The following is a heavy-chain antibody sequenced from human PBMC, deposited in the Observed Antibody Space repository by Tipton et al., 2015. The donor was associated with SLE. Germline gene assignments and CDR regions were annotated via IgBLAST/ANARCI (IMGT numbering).Heavy chain of an antibody. V-gene: IGHV4-34*01. J-gene: IGHJ4*02. CDR2: INHSGST. CDR3: ARQDHKGFDY. CDR1: GGSISNYY. D-gene: IGHD2-15*01. Sequence: GLVKPSETLSLTCTVSGGSISNYYWSWIRQPPGKGLEWIGEINHSGSTNYNPSLKSRVTISVDTSKNQFSLKLSSVTAADTAVYYCARQDHKGFDYWGQGTLVTVSS.